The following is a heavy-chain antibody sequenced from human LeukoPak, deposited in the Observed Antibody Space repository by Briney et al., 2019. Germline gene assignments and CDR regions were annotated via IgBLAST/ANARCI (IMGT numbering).Heavy chain of an antibody. V-gene: IGHV3-30-3*01. CDR2: ISYDGTKE. Sequence: GGSLRLSCAASGFSLSSYAMHWVRQAPGKGVEWVAIISYDGTKEYYGDSVKGRFTISRDNSKSTVYLQMNSLRAEDTAVYYCASGGHIVVVTSGVLAEYFQHWGQGTLVTVSS. J-gene: IGHJ1*01. CDR3: ASGGHIVVVTSGVLAEYFQH. CDR1: GFSLSSYA. D-gene: IGHD2-21*02.